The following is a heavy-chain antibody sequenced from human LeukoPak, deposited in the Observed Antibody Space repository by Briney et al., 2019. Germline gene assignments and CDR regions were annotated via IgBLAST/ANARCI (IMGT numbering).Heavy chain of an antibody. CDR1: GGSISSRSYY. Sequence: SETLSLTCTVSGGSISSRSYYWGWIRQPPGKVLEWIGSIYYSGITYYNPSLKSRVTISEHKSKNQFSLKLSSVTAAETAVYYCARHHHNGWSDYWGQGTLVTVSS. CDR2: IYYSGIT. J-gene: IGHJ4*02. D-gene: IGHD6-19*01. V-gene: IGHV4-39*01. CDR3: ARHHHNGWSDY.